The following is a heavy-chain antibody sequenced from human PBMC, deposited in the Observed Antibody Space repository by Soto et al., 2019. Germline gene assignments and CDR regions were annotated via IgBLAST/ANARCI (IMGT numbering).Heavy chain of an antibody. CDR1: GGSIISGDYS. CDR3: ATHRGTNRWFDP. D-gene: IGHD3-16*01. CDR2: IHYRGTT. V-gene: IGHV4-30-4*01. J-gene: IGHJ5*02. Sequence: QVQLQESGPGLVKPSQTMSLTCTVSGGSIISGDYSCSWILQPLGKDVERIGYIHYRGTTYYNPTRKRRINISVDTSKSQFYLMVSSVTAADTAVYYCATHRGTNRWFDPWGQGTLVTVSS.